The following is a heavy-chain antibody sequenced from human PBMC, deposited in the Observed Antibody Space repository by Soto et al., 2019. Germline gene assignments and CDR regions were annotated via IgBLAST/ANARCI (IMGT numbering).Heavy chain of an antibody. CDR2: IYYSGST. V-gene: IGHV4-30-4*01. J-gene: IGHJ6*02. CDR3: AREGLYDGMDV. CDR1: GGSISSGDYY. Sequence: QVQLQESGPGLVKPSQTLSLTCTVSGGSISSGDYYWSWIRQPPGKGLGWIGYIYYSGSTYYNPSLKTRVTITVDKSKNQFSLKLSSVTAADTAVYYCAREGLYDGMDVWGQGTTVTVSS.